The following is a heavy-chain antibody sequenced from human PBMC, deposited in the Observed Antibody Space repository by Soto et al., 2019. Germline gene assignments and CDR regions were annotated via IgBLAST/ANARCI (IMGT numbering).Heavy chain of an antibody. CDR2: IYYSGST. D-gene: IGHD2-15*01. J-gene: IGHJ6*03. Sequence: SETLSLTCTVSGGSISSYYWSWIRQPPGKGLEWIGYIYYSGSTNYNPSLKSRVTISVDTSKNQLSLKLSSVTAADTAVYYCARSYRRYCSGGSCYSYYYYYMDVWGKGTTVTVSS. CDR1: GGSISSYY. V-gene: IGHV4-59*01. CDR3: ARSYRRYCSGGSCYSYYYYYMDV.